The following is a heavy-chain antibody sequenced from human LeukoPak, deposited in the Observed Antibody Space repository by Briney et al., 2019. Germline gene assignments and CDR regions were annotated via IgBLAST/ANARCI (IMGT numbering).Heavy chain of an antibody. CDR3: ATPRLGYCSSTSCYHFDY. D-gene: IGHD2-2*01. Sequence: SVKVSCKASGGTFISYAISWVRQAPGQGLEWMGGIIPIFGTANYAQKFQGRVTITTDESTSTAYMELSSLRSEDTAVYYCATPRLGYCSSTSCYHFDYWGQGTLVTVSS. V-gene: IGHV1-69*05. CDR1: GGTFISYA. CDR2: IIPIFGTA. J-gene: IGHJ4*02.